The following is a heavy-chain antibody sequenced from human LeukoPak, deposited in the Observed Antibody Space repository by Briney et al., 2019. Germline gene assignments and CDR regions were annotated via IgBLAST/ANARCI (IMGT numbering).Heavy chain of an antibody. J-gene: IGHJ4*02. CDR2: ISYDGSNK. D-gene: IGHD7-27*01. CDR3: ARDHSTHWGSAYYFDY. CDR1: GFTFSSYA. V-gene: IGHV3-30-3*01. Sequence: GGSLRLSCAASGFTFSSYAMHWVRQAPGKGLEWVAVISYDGSNKYYADSVKGRFTISRDNAKNSLYLQMNSLRAEDTAVYYCARDHSTHWGSAYYFDYWGQGTLVTVSS.